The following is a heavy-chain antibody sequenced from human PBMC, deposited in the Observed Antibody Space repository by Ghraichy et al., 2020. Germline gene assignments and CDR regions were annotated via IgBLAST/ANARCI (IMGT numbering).Heavy chain of an antibody. V-gene: IGHV4-39*01. CDR3: ARVLGYSLAFDI. J-gene: IGHJ3*02. D-gene: IGHD5-18*01. Sequence: LSCTVSGGSISSSSYYWGWIRQPPGKGLEWIGSIYYSGSTYYNPSLKSRVTISVDTSKNQFSLKLSSVTAADTAVYYCARVLGYSLAFDIWGQGTMVTVSS. CDR2: IYYSGST. CDR1: GGSISSSSYY.